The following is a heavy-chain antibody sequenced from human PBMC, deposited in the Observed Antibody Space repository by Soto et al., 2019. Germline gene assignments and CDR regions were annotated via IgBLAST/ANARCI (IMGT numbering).Heavy chain of an antibody. CDR1: SGSVFSSNW. CDR3: ASHLVMAGTRGFDR. D-gene: IGHD6-19*01. J-gene: IGHJ4*02. CDR2: TRNSGGA. Sequence: QVQLQESGPGLVKPSGTLSLTCAVSSGSVFSSNWWSWVRLPPGKGLEWVGETRNSGGANYNPARNSRVTITVDRSRNHIFLELSSVTAADTAVYYCASHLVMAGTRGFDRWGLGTLVTVSS. V-gene: IGHV4-4*02.